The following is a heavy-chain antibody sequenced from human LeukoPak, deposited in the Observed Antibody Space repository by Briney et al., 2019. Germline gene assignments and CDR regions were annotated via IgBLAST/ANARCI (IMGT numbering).Heavy chain of an antibody. V-gene: IGHV3-33*01. CDR2: IWYDGSNE. J-gene: IGHJ3*01. Sequence: PGGSLRLSCAASGFTFSNYGMHWVRQAPGKGLEWVADIWYDGSNEYYADSVKGRFTISRDNSKNMLYLQMTSLRAEDTAVYYCAAASGVWGQGTMVTVSS. CDR1: GFTFSNYG. CDR3: AAASGV.